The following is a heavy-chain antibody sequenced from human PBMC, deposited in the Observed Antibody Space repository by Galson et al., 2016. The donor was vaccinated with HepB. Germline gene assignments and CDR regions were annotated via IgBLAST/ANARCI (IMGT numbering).Heavy chain of an antibody. V-gene: IGHV3-49*02. Sequence: GLEWVGFIRSNSYGGTIEYAASVEGSFTISRDDSKSIVYLQMNSLKTEDTAVYYCARGMRTVVPSTSDALDIWGHGTLVTVSS. CDR3: ARGMRTVVPSTSDALDI. D-gene: IGHD2-2*01. J-gene: IGHJ3*02. CDR2: IRSNSYGGTI.